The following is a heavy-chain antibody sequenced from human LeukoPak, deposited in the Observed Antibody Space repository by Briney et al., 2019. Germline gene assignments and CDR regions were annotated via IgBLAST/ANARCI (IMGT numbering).Heavy chain of an antibody. D-gene: IGHD6-13*01. CDR3: ARASQQLVLGFDY. J-gene: IGHJ4*02. V-gene: IGHV4-31*03. CDR1: GGSISSGGYY. Sequence: PSQTLSLTCTVSGGSISSGGYYWSWIRQHPEKGLEWIGYIYYSGSTYYNPSLKSRVTISVDTSKNQFSLKLSSVTAADTAVYYCARASQQLVLGFDYWGQGTLVTVSS. CDR2: IYYSGST.